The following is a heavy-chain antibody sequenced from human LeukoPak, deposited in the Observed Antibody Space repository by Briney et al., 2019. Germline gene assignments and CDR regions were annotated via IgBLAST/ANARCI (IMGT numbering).Heavy chain of an antibody. Sequence: PGGSLRLSCAASGFTFSSYWMSWVRQASGKGLEWVANIKQDGSEKYCVDSVKGRFTISRDNAKNSLYLQMNSLRAEDTAVYYCAREGSYYSVDYWGQGTLVTVSS. CDR1: GFTFSSYW. CDR3: AREGSYYSVDY. D-gene: IGHD1-26*01. J-gene: IGHJ4*02. CDR2: IKQDGSEK. V-gene: IGHV3-7*01.